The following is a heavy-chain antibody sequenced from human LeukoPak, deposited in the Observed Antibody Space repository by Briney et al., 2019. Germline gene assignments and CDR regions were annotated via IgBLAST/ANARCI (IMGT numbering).Heavy chain of an antibody. Sequence: SETLSLTCTVSGGSISSYYWSWIRQPPGKGLEWIGYIYYSGSTNYNPSLKSRVTISVDTSKNQFSLKLRSVTAADTAVYYCVRHGESHGNNHFDCWGQGTLVTVSS. J-gene: IGHJ4*02. CDR3: VRHGESHGNNHFDC. V-gene: IGHV4-59*08. CDR2: IYYSGST. D-gene: IGHD1/OR15-1a*01. CDR1: GGSISSYY.